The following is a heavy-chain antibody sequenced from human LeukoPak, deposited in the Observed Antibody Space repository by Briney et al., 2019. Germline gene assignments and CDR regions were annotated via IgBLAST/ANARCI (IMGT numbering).Heavy chain of an antibody. CDR2: ISSNGDNT. V-gene: IGHV3-64D*06. Sequence: PGGSLRRSCSVSGFTFSTYVMHWVRQAPGKGLEYVSAISSNGDNTYYADSVKGRFTISRDNSKNTLYLQMSSLRADDTAVYYCVRATGYWGQGTLVTVSS. J-gene: IGHJ4*02. CDR3: VRATGY. CDR1: GFTFSTYV.